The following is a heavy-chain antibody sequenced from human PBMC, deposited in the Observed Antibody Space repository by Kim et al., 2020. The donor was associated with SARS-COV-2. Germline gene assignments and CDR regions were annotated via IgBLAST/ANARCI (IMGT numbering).Heavy chain of an antibody. CDR3: AKGSESYYKAGAYDM. D-gene: IGHD3-10*01. CDR2: ISWNSGTK. Sequence: GGSLRLSCAGSGFPFDDYALHWVRQAPGKGLEWVAGISWNSGTKDHADSVKGRFTISRDDAKSSLSLHMNSLREEDTAFYYCAKGSESYYKAGAYDMWG. V-gene: IGHV3-9*01. CDR1: GFPFDDYA. J-gene: IGHJ3*02.